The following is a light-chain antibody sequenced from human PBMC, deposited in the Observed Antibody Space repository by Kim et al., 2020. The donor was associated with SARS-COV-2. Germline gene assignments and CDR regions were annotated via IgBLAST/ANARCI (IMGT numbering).Light chain of an antibody. CDR3: QQYYETPYT. J-gene: IGKJ2*01. Sequence: MASIHCKSSQNLLYTSDNKSYLTWYQQRPGQPPKLLLYWASTRQSGVPDRFSGSGSGTDFTLTISSLQAEDVAVYYCQQYYETPYTFGQGTKLEI. V-gene: IGKV4-1*01. CDR2: WAS. CDR1: QNLLYTSDNKSY.